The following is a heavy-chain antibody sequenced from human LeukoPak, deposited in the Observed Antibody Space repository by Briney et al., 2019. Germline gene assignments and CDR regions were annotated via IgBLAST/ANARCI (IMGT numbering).Heavy chain of an antibody. J-gene: IGHJ5*02. CDR3: ARPRIAAAGHWFDP. CDR1: GGSISRSSYY. CDR2: IYYSGST. D-gene: IGHD6-13*01. Sequence: SETLSLTCSVSGGSISRSSYYWGWIRQPPGKGLEWIGSIYYSGSTYYNPSLESRVTISADTSKNRFSLKLSSVTAADTAVYYCARPRIAAAGHWFDPWGQGTLVTVSS. V-gene: IGHV4-39*01.